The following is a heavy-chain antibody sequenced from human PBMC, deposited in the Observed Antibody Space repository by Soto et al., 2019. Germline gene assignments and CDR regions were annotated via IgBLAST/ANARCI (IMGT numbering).Heavy chain of an antibody. CDR3: ASTAYYYDSSGYYYPDYYYYYGMDV. Sequence: QVPLVQSGAEVKKPGSSVKVSCKASGGTFSSYAISWVRQAPGQGLEWMGGIIPIFGTANYAQKFQGRVTITADESTSTAYMELSSLRSEDTAVYYCASTAYYYDSSGYYYPDYYYYYGMDVWGQGTTVTVSS. J-gene: IGHJ6*02. D-gene: IGHD3-22*01. CDR2: IIPIFGTA. V-gene: IGHV1-69*01. CDR1: GGTFSSYA.